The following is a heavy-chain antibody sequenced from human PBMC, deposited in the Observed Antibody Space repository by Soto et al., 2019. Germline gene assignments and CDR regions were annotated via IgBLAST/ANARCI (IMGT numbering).Heavy chain of an antibody. CDR3: ARTNSSSSKPFDY. V-gene: IGHV3-66*01. CDR2: IYSGGST. D-gene: IGHD6-6*01. CDR1: GFTVSSNY. Sequence: EVQLVESGGGLVQPGGSLRLSCAASGFTVSSNYMSWVRQAPGKGLEWVSVIYSGGSTYYADSVKGRFTISRDNSKNTLYLQMNSLRAEDTAVYYCARTNSSSSKPFDYRGQGTLVTVSS. J-gene: IGHJ4*02.